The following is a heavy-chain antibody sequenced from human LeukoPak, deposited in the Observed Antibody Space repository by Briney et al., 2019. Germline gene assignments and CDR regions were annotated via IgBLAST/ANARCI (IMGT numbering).Heavy chain of an antibody. CDR3: AKVRSPLEYYYAMDV. V-gene: IGHV3-30*18. Sequence: PGRSLRLSCAASGFTFSRYGMQWVRQAPGKGLEWVAIISYDGSNKYYADSVKGRFPISRDNSKNTLSLLMSSLRAEDTAVFYCAKVRSPLEYYYAMDVWGQGTTVTVS. J-gene: IGHJ6*02. D-gene: IGHD1-1*01. CDR1: GFTFSRYG. CDR2: ISYDGSNK.